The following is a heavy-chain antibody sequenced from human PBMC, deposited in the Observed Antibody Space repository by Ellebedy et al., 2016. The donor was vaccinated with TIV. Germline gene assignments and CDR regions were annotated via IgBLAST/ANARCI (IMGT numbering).Heavy chain of an antibody. CDR3: ARDQGYGSGSFTGFDY. V-gene: IGHV3-33*08. Sequence: PGGSLRLSCAASGFTFSHYAMHWVRQAPGKGLEWVAVIWYDGSNKYYADSVKGRFTISRDSSKNTLYLQMHSLRPEDTSVYYCARDQGYGSGSFTGFDYWGQGALVTVSS. CDR1: GFTFSHYA. J-gene: IGHJ4*02. CDR2: IWYDGSNK. D-gene: IGHD3-10*01.